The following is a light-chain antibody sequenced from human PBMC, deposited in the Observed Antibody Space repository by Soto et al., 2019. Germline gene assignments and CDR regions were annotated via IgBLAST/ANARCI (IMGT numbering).Light chain of an antibody. J-gene: IGKJ1*01. CDR3: QQRSNWPGT. V-gene: IGKV3-11*01. CDR2: DAS. CDR1: QSVSSY. Sequence: EIVMTQSPVTLYVSPGELSTLSCRASQSVSSYLAWYQQKPGQAPRLLIYDASSRATGIPARFSGSGSGTDFTLTISSLEPKDFAVYYCQQRSNWPGTFGQGTKVDIK.